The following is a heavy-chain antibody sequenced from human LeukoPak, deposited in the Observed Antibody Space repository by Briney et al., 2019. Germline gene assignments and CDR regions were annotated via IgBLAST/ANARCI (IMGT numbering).Heavy chain of an antibody. CDR1: GGSISSSNYN. Sequence: SETLSPTCTVSGGSISSSNYNWGWIRQPPGKGLEWVGSIYYSGSTYYNPSLKSRVTISVDTSKNQFSLKLSSVTAADTAVYYCARLGASYATDYWGQGTLVTVSS. V-gene: IGHV4-39*01. CDR3: ARLGASYATDY. J-gene: IGHJ4*02. D-gene: IGHD2-2*01. CDR2: IYYSGST.